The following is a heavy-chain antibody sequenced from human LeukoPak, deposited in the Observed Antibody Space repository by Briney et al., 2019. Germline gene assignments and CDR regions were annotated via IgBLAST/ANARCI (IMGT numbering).Heavy chain of an antibody. V-gene: IGHV3-30-3*01. D-gene: IGHD6-19*01. CDR3: ARAIAVAGLFFDY. Sequence: SCKASGYTFTSYAMHWVRQAPGKGLEWVAVISYDGSNKYYADSVKGRFTISRDNSKNTLYLQMNSLRAEDTAVYYCARAIAVAGLFFDYWGQGTLVTVSS. J-gene: IGHJ4*02. CDR2: ISYDGSNK. CDR1: GYTFTSYA.